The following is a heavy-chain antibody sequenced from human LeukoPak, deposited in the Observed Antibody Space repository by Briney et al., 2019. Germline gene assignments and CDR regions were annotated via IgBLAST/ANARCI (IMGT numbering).Heavy chain of an antibody. J-gene: IGHJ5*02. Sequence: ASVKVSCKASGYTFTSYGISWVRQAPGQGLEWMGWISGYNGNPNYAQKLQDRVTMTTDTSTSTAYMELRSLRADDTAVYYCGRSYSSSHPDWFDPWGQGTLVTVSS. V-gene: IGHV1-18*01. CDR3: GRSYSSSHPDWFDP. CDR2: ISGYNGNP. D-gene: IGHD6-6*01. CDR1: GYTFTSYG.